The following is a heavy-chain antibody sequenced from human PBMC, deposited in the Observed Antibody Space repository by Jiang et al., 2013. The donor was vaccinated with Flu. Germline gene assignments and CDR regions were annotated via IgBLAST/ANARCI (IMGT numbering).Heavy chain of an antibody. D-gene: IGHD6-13*01. Sequence: GRFTISRDNAKNSLYLQMNSLRAEDTAVYYCARALYSSSWYIDYWGQGTLVTVS. V-gene: IGHV3-11*06. J-gene: IGHJ4*02. CDR3: ARALYSSSWYIDY.